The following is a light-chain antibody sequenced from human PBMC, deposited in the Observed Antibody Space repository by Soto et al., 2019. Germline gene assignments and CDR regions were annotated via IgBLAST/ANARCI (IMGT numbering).Light chain of an antibody. CDR3: SSYTSSTTVI. V-gene: IGLV2-14*03. CDR1: SSDVGTYNY. J-gene: IGLJ2*01. CDR2: DVS. Sequence: QSVLTQPASVSGSPGQSITISCTGTSSDVGTYNYVSWYQQHPGKAPKLMIYDVSDRPSGVSNRFSGSKSGNTASLTISGLQAGDEADYYCSSYTSSTTVIFGGGPKLTVL.